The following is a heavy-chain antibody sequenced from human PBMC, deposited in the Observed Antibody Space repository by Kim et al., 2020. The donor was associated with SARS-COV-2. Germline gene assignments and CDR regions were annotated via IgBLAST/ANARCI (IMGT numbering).Heavy chain of an antibody. Sequence: GGSLRLSCSASGFTFSSYAMHWVRQAPGKGLEYVSAISSNGGSTYYADSVKGRFTISRDNSKNTLYLQMSSLRAEDTAVYYCVKGSMMGSSGYYFGYYFDYWGQGTLVTVSS. D-gene: IGHD3-22*01. CDR2: ISSNGGST. CDR1: GFTFSSYA. CDR3: VKGSMMGSSGYYFGYYFDY. J-gene: IGHJ4*02. V-gene: IGHV3-64D*09.